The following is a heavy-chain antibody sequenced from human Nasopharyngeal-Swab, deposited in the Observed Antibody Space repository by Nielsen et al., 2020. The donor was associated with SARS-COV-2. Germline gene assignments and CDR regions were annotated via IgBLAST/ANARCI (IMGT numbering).Heavy chain of an antibody. CDR2: ISGADDST. D-gene: IGHD5-12*01. J-gene: IGHJ6*02. Sequence: GRSLRLSCSASGFIFKNYAMNWVRRAPGRGLEWVSAISGADDSTKYADSVKGRFTISRDNSKNTLDLQMNSLRAEDTAMYYCAKDRDSGDDSGEYYHYYGMDVWGQGTSVTVS. CDR1: GFIFKNYA. V-gene: IGHV3-23*01. CDR3: AKDRDSGDDSGEYYHYYGMDV.